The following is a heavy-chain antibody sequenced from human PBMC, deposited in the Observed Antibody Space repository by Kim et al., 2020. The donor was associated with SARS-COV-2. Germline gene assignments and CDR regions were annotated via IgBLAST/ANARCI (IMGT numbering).Heavy chain of an antibody. Sequence: SETLSLTCTVSGGSISSYYWSWIRQPPGKGLEWIGCIYYSGSTNYNPSLKSRVTISVDTSKNQFSLKLSSVTAADTAVYYCARHGVGVVAATLGYYGMDVWGQGTTVTVSS. CDR3: ARHGVGVVAATLGYYGMDV. D-gene: IGHD2-15*01. CDR2: IYYSGST. V-gene: IGHV4-59*08. J-gene: IGHJ6*02. CDR1: GGSISSYY.